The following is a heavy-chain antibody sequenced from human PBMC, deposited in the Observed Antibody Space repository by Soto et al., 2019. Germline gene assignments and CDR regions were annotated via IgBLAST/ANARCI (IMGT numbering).Heavy chain of an antibody. D-gene: IGHD5-18*01. CDR3: ARGGGGYSYVI. CDR1: GGSFSGYY. V-gene: IGHV4-34*01. J-gene: IGHJ4*02. CDR2: INHSGST. Sequence: QVQLQQWGAGLLKPSETLSLTCAVYGGSFSGYYWSWIRQPPGKGLEWIGEINHSGSTNYNPSLKSRVTISVDTSKSQFSLKLSSVTAADTAVYYCARGGGGYSYVIWGKGTLVTVSS.